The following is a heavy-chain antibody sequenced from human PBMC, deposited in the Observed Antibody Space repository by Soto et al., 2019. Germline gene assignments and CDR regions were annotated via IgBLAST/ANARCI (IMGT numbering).Heavy chain of an antibody. D-gene: IGHD4-17*01. V-gene: IGHV2-5*02. CDR3: AHYDYGELTFDY. CDR2: IYWDDDK. J-gene: IGHJ4*02. Sequence: SGPTPVNPRQTLTLTCTFSGFSLSTSGVGVGWIRQPPGKALEWLALIYWDDDKRYSPSLKSRLTITKDTSKNQVVLTMTNMDPVDTATYYCAHYDYGELTFDYWGQGTLVTVSS. CDR1: GFSLSTSGVG.